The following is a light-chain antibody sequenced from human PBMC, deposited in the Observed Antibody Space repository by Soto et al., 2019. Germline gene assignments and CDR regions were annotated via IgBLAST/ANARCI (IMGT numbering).Light chain of an antibody. V-gene: IGKV3-15*01. CDR3: QQYYNWPCT. Sequence: EIVMTQSPATLSVSPGERATFSCRASQSVSSKLAWYQQKPGQAPRLVIYDASTRATGFPATFSGSGSGTEFTLTISDLQSEDFAVYYCQQYYNWPCTFGQGTKLEIK. J-gene: IGKJ2*02. CDR2: DAS. CDR1: QSVSSK.